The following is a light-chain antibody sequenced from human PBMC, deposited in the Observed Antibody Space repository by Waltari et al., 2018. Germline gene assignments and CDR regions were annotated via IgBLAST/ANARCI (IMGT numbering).Light chain of an antibody. J-gene: IGKJ1*01. CDR2: DVS. V-gene: IGKV3-20*01. CDR3: QHYVTLPVT. CDR1: QSVSR. Sequence: EIVLTQSPGTLSLSSGERATLSCRASQSVSRLVWYQQKPGQAPRLLIYDVSTRATGIPDRFSGSGSGTDFSLTISRLESEDFAVYYCQHYVTLPVTFGQGTKVEIK.